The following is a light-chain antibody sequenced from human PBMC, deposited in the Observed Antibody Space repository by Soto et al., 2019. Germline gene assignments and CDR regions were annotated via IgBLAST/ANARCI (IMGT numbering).Light chain of an antibody. J-gene: IGLJ1*01. Sequence: QSVLTQPPSMSGAPGQRVTISCTGSSSNIGAGYDVHWYQQRPGTAPKLLIFGNINRPSGVPDRFSGSKSGTSASLAITGLQAEDEGDYYCQSYDSTLSARYVFGTGTQLTVL. CDR2: GNI. CDR3: QSYDSTLSARYV. V-gene: IGLV1-40*01. CDR1: SSNIGAGYD.